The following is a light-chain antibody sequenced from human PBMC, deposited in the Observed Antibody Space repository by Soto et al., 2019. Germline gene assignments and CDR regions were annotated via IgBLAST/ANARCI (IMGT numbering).Light chain of an antibody. CDR2: DAS. CDR1: LAISHY. CDR3: QHYETLPFT. V-gene: IGKV1-33*01. J-gene: IGKJ4*01. Sequence: EILIPDGPSTIKGTVGDRVAITCRASLAISHYVNWYQQKPGKAPKLLISDASNLQTGVPSRFSGTASGSDFTFTISSLQPEDIATQHCQHYETLPFTVGGGTKVDIK.